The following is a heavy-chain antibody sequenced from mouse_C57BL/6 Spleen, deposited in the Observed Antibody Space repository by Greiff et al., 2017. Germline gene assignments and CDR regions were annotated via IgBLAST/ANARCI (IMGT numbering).Heavy chain of an antibody. D-gene: IGHD2-4*01. V-gene: IGHV1-55*01. CDR2: IYPGSGST. Sequence: VKLQQPGADLVKPGASVKISCEASGYTFTSYWITWVQQTPGQSLQWVADIYPGSGSTNYNGKFKSKATLTVDTSPSTGYMQLSSLTSEDSAVYYCARSLGYYDYRWGKGTTLTVSS. J-gene: IGHJ1*03. CDR1: GYTFTSYW. CDR3: ARSLGYYDYR.